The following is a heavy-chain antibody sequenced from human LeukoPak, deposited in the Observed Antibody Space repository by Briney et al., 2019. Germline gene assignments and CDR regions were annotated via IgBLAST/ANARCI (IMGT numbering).Heavy chain of an antibody. Sequence: SETLSLTCTVSGGSITSYYWAWIRQSPGKGLEWIGSIYYSGSTYYNPSLNSRVSISADTSKNQFSLRLSSVTATDTAMYYCARAPPPTGYFDYWGQGALVTVSS. CDR1: GGSITSYY. CDR2: IYYSGST. V-gene: IGHV4-59*08. D-gene: IGHD2-15*01. J-gene: IGHJ4*02. CDR3: ARAPPPTGYFDY.